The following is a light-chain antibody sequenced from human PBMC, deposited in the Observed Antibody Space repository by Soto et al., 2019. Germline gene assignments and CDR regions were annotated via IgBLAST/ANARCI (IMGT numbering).Light chain of an antibody. J-gene: IGKJ1*01. V-gene: IGKV3-20*01. Sequence: ETVLTQSPGTLSLSPGERATLSCSASQSISSSYLAWYQQKPGQAPRLLIYGASSRATGIPDRFTGSGSGTDFTLTISRLEPEDFAVYYCQQYGSSPPSWTFGQETKVEMK. CDR1: QSISSSY. CDR3: QQYGSSPPSWT. CDR2: GAS.